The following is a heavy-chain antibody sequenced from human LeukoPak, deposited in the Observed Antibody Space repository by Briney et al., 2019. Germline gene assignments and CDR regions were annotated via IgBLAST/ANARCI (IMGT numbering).Heavy chain of an antibody. D-gene: IGHD3-3*01. CDR3: ARAPTIFGVVIHYYYYYGMDV. CDR1: GFTFSSYW. J-gene: IGHJ6*02. Sequence: GGSLRLSCAASGFTFSSYWIHWVRQAPGKGLVWVSRINSDGSSTSYADSVKGRFTISRDNAKNTLYLQMNSLRAEDTAVYYCARAPTIFGVVIHYYYYYGMDVWGQGTTVTVSS. V-gene: IGHV3-74*01. CDR2: INSDGSST.